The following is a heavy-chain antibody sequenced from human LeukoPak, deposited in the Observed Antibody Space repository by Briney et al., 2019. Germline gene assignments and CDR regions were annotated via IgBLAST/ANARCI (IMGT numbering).Heavy chain of an antibody. J-gene: IGHJ4*02. V-gene: IGHV4-59*12. D-gene: IGHD6-19*01. CDR3: AGGDSSGWF. Sequence: SETLSLTCTVSGGSISSYYWSWIRQPPGKGLEWIGYIYYTGSTNCNPSLRSRVTISVDKSKNQFSLKLSSVTAADTAVYYCAGGDSSGWFWGQGTLVTVSS. CDR1: GGSISSYY. CDR2: IYYTGST.